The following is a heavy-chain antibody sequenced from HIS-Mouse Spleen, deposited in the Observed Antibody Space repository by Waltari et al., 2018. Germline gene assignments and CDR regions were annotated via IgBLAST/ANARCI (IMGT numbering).Heavy chain of an antibody. Sequence: QLQLQESGPGLVKPSETLSLTCTVSGGSISSSSYYWGWIRQPPGKGLEWIGSIYYSGITYSNPSLKRRVIISVDTSKTQFSLKLSSVTAADTAVYYCAREIPYSSSWYDWYFDLWGRGTLVTVSS. V-gene: IGHV4-39*07. CDR3: AREIPYSSSWYDWYFDL. CDR1: GGSISSSSYY. D-gene: IGHD6-13*01. J-gene: IGHJ2*01. CDR2: IYYSGIT.